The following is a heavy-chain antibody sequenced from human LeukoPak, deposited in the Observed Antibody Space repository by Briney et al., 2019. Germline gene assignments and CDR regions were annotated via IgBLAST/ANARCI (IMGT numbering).Heavy chain of an antibody. V-gene: IGHV3-30*18. CDR1: GFTFSSYC. CDR2: ISEDKSNK. CDR3: AKVRETTASGTFDY. D-gene: IGHD6-13*01. J-gene: IGHJ4*02. Sequence: PGGSLRLSCSAPGFTFSSYCMHCVRQAPGKGLEGVGVISEDKSNKYYEESVKGRFTISRDNSNNPLYLQMNSMRAEDTAVYYCAKVRETTASGTFDYWGQGTLVSVSS.